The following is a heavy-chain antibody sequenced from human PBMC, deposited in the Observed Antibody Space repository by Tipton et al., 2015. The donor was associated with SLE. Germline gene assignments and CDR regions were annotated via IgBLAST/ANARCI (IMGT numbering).Heavy chain of an antibody. J-gene: IGHJ4*02. CDR3: ARRDDY. CDR1: GGSISSHY. V-gene: IGHV4-59*08. CDR2: IYYSGST. Sequence: GLVKPSETLSLTCTVSGGSISSHYWNWIRQPPGKGLEWIGYIYYSGSTKYNPSLKSRVTISVDTSKNHFSLKLSSVTAADTAVYYCARRDDYWGQGTLVTVSS.